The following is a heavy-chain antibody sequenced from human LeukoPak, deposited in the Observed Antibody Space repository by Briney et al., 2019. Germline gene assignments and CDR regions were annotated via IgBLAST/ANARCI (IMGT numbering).Heavy chain of an antibody. Sequence: GGSLRLSCAASGFTFSSYEMNWVRQASGKGLEWVGRIRSKANSYATAYAASVKGRFTISRDDSKNTAYLQMNSLKTEDTAVYYCTRREVGATSMDYWGQGTLVTVSS. D-gene: IGHD1-26*01. CDR1: GFTFSSYE. CDR3: TRREVGATSMDY. J-gene: IGHJ4*02. V-gene: IGHV3-73*01. CDR2: IRSKANSYAT.